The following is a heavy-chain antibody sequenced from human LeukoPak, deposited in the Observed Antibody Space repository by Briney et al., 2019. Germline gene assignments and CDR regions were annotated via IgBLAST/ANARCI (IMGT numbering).Heavy chain of an antibody. J-gene: IGHJ6*04. D-gene: IGHD4/OR15-4a*01. V-gene: IGHV3-30-3*01. Sequence: GGSLTLSCSASGLHFYSYVMLWLPQAPGKGLVWGSFISYDGTNKHHPHHVKGRFTISRDNSKNTLYLQMNSLRAEDTAVYYCAREVDADYNYGMDVWGEGTTVTVSS. CDR1: GLHFYSYV. CDR3: AREVDADYNYGMDV. CDR2: ISYDGTNK.